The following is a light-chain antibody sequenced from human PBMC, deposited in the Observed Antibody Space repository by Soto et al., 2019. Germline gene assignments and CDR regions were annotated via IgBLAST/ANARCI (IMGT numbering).Light chain of an antibody. CDR3: SSYAGSNTRV. J-gene: IGLJ2*01. CDR1: SSDVGGYDY. CDR2: EVS. V-gene: IGLV2-8*01. Sequence: QSALTQPPSASGSPGQSVTISCTGTSSDVGGYDYVSWFQQHPGKAPKLMIYEVSKRPSGVPDRFSGSKSGNTASLTVSGLQAEDEADYYCSSYAGSNTRVFDGGTKVTVL.